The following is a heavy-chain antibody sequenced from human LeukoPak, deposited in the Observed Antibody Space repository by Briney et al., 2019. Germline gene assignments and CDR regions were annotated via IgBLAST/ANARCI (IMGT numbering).Heavy chain of an antibody. D-gene: IGHD3-22*01. CDR1: GFTFDDYG. J-gene: IGHJ4*02. CDR3: AKDWSYYDSSGYSPLFDY. CDR2: INWNGGST. V-gene: IGHV3-20*04. Sequence: PGGSLRLSCAASGFTFDDYGMSWVRQAPGKGLEWVSGINWNGGSTGYADSVKGRFTISRDNAKNSLYLQMNSLRAEDTALYYCAKDWSYYDSSGYSPLFDYWGQGTLVTVSS.